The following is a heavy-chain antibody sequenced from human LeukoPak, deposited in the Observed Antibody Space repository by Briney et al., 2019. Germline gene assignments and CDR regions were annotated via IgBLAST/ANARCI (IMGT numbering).Heavy chain of an antibody. Sequence: SETLSLTCTVSGGSISSYYWSWIRQPPGKGLEWIGYIYTSGSTNYNPSLKSRVTISVDTSKNKFSLKLSSVTAADTAVYYCARRVKRWLQFFRGFDYWGQGTLVTVSS. D-gene: IGHD5-24*01. CDR1: GGSISSYY. CDR2: IYTSGST. V-gene: IGHV4-4*09. CDR3: ARRVKRWLQFFRGFDY. J-gene: IGHJ4*02.